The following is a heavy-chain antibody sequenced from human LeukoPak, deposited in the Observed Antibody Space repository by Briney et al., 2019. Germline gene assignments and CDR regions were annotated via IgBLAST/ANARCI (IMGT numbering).Heavy chain of an antibody. V-gene: IGHV4-59*11. CDR2: IYYSGST. CDR1: GCSISSHY. CDR3: ARGETTVTTRWFDP. Sequence: SETLSLTCTVSGCSISSHYWSWIRQPPAKGLEWIGHIYYSGSTNYNPSLKSRVTISVDTSKNQFSLKLSSVTAADTAVYYCARGETTVTTRWFDPWGQGTLVSVSS. J-gene: IGHJ5*02. D-gene: IGHD4-11*01.